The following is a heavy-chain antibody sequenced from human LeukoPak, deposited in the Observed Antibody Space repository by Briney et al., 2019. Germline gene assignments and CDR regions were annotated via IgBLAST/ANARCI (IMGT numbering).Heavy chain of an antibody. CDR3: ARSIAAAGTKYYYYYYGMDV. Sequence: PSETLSLTCAVYGGSFSNYYWSWIRQPPGKGLEWIGEINHSGSTNYNPSLKSRVTILIDMSKNQFSLKLSSVTAADTAVYYCARSIAAAGTKYYYYYYGMDVWGQGTTVTVSS. CDR1: GGSFSNYY. V-gene: IGHV4-34*01. J-gene: IGHJ6*02. CDR2: INHSGST. D-gene: IGHD6-13*01.